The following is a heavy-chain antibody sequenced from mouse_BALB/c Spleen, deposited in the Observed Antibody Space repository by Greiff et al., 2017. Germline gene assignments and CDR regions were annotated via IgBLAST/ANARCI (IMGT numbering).Heavy chain of an antibody. Sequence: QVQLQQSGAELARPGASVKLSCKASGYTFTDYYINWVKQRTGQGLEWIGEIYPGSGNTYYNEKFKGKATLTADKSSSTAYMQLSSLTSEDSAVYFCAHFLGGNYYAMDYWGQGTSVTVSS. V-gene: IGHV1-77*01. CDR3: AHFLGGNYYAMDY. CDR1: GYTFTDYY. J-gene: IGHJ4*01. CDR2: IYPGSGNT. D-gene: IGHD2-1*01.